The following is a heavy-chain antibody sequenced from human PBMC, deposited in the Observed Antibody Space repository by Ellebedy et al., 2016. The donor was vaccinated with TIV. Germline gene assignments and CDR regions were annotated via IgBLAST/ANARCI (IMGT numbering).Heavy chain of an antibody. CDR2: IYPGYSDT. CDR3: ARGDRGSGWYWDK. Sequence: GESLKISCKGSGYSFISYWIGWVRQMPGKGLEWMGYIYPGYSDTRYSPSFQGQVTISIDKSISTAYLQLSRLKASDTAIYYCARGDRGSGWYWDKWGQGTLVTVSS. V-gene: IGHV5-51*01. J-gene: IGHJ4*02. D-gene: IGHD6-19*01. CDR1: GYSFISYW.